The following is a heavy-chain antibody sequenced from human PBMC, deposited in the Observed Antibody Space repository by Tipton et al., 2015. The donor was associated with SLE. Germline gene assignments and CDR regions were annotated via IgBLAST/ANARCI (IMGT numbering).Heavy chain of an antibody. V-gene: IGHV3-30*04. CDR3: ATSLLLGIDY. CDR2: ISYDGSNK. J-gene: IGHJ4*02. CDR1: GFTFSNYA. Sequence: RSLRLSCAASGFTFSNYAMHWVRQAPGKGLEWVAVISYDGSNKYYADSVKGRFTISRDNSKNTLYLQMNSLRAEDTAVYYCATSLLLGIDYWGQGTLVTV. D-gene: IGHD7-27*01.